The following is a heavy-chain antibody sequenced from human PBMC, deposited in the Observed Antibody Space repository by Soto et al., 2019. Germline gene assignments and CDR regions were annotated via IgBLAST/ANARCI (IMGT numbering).Heavy chain of an antibody. J-gene: IGHJ3*02. D-gene: IGHD3-10*01. CDR1: GYTFTSYA. CDR3: AGVDGSESYAFDI. Sequence: QVQLVQSGAEVKKPGASVKVSCKASGYTFTSYAMHWVRQAPGQSLEWMGWITASNGNTKYSQKFQGRVTITRNTSASTAYMELSSLRSEDTAVYYCAGVDGSESYAFDIWGQGTMVTVSS. CDR2: ITASNGNT. V-gene: IGHV1-3*01.